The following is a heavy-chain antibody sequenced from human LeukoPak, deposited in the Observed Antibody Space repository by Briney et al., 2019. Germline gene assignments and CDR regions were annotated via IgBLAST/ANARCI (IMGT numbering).Heavy chain of an antibody. V-gene: IGHV3-23*01. D-gene: IGHD5-18*01. Sequence: PGGSLRLSCAASGFTFSSYAMSSVRQAPGKGLEWVSAISGSGGSTYYADSVKGRFTISRDNSKNTLYLQMNSLRAEDTAVYYCAKMHGYSYGYAYYFDYWGQGTLVTVSS. J-gene: IGHJ4*02. CDR1: GFTFSSYA. CDR2: ISGSGGST. CDR3: AKMHGYSYGYAYYFDY.